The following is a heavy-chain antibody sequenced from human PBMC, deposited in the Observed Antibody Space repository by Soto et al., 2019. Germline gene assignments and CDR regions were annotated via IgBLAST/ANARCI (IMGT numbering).Heavy chain of an antibody. CDR3: AFAIWYSGNYYFDY. CDR1: GYTFTGYA. CDR2: INAGDGRT. Sequence: ASVKVSCKASGYTFTGYAIQWVRQAPGQRLEWMGWINAGDGRTKYSEKYQARTTITRDTSATTAYLELISLRSEDTAVYYCAFAIWYSGNYYFDYWGQGTLVTVSS. J-gene: IGHJ4*02. V-gene: IGHV1-3*01. D-gene: IGHD1-26*01.